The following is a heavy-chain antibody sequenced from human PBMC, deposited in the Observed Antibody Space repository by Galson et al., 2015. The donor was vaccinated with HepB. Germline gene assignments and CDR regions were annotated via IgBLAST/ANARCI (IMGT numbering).Heavy chain of an antibody. V-gene: IGHV3-23*01. CDR2: ISGSGGST. CDR1: GFTFSSYA. J-gene: IGHJ4*02. Sequence: SLRLSCAASGFTFSSYAMSWVRQAPGKGLEWVSAISGSGGSTYYADSVKGRFTISRDNSKNTLYLQMNSLRAEDTAVYYCAKDLLHCSSTSCYAGFDYWGQGTLVTVSS. CDR3: AKDLLHCSSTSCYAGFDY. D-gene: IGHD2-2*01.